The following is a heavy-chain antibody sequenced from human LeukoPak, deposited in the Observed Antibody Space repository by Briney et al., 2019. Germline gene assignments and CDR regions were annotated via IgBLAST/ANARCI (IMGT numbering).Heavy chain of an antibody. Sequence: SETLSLTCSLSVASVSGGSYYWNWIRQSPGKGLEWIGYIYYSGKTDYNPSLKSRVTLSVDTSKNQFSLKLNSMTAADTALYYCARQVGGPGPFDIWGQGTKVTVSS. V-gene: IGHV4-61*01. J-gene: IGHJ3*02. CDR2: IYYSGKT. D-gene: IGHD3-10*01. CDR1: VASVSGGSYY. CDR3: ARQVGGPGPFDI.